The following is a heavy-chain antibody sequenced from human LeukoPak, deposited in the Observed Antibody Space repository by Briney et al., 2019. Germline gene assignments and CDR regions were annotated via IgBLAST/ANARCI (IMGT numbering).Heavy chain of an antibody. Sequence: GGSLRLSCAASGFTFSSYWMHWVRQAPGKGLVWVSRINSDGSSTSYADSVRGRFSISRDNAKNSLYLQMNSLRAEDTAVYYCARDGSGSPNYYYYYMDVWGKGTTVTISS. CDR3: ARDGSGSPNYYYYYMDV. V-gene: IGHV3-74*01. D-gene: IGHD3-10*01. J-gene: IGHJ6*03. CDR1: GFTFSSYW. CDR2: INSDGSST.